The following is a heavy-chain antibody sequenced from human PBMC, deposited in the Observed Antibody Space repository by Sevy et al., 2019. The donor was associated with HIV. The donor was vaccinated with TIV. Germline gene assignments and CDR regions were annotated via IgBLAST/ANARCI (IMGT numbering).Heavy chain of an antibody. Sequence: GGSLRLSCAASGFTFSSYAMSWVRQAPGKGLEWVSAISGSGGSTYYADSVKGRFTISRDNAKNSLYLQMNSLRAEDTAVYYCARIAPHMLYCTSTTCYTDYWGQGTLVTVSS. CDR2: ISGSGGST. J-gene: IGHJ4*02. CDR1: GFTFSSYA. V-gene: IGHV3-23*01. D-gene: IGHD2-2*02. CDR3: ARIAPHMLYCTSTTCYTDY.